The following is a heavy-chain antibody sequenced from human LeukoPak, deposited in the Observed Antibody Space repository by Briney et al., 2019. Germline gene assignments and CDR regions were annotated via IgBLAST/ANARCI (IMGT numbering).Heavy chain of an antibody. D-gene: IGHD6-13*01. Sequence: GRSLRLSCAASGFTFSSYGMHWVRQAPGKGLEWVAVIWYDGSNKYYADSVKGRFTISRDKSKNTLYLQMNSLRAEDTAVYYCARVDGNSWSYYYYGMDVWGKGTTVTVSS. CDR2: IWYDGSNK. J-gene: IGHJ6*04. V-gene: IGHV3-33*01. CDR1: GFTFSSYG. CDR3: ARVDGNSWSYYYYGMDV.